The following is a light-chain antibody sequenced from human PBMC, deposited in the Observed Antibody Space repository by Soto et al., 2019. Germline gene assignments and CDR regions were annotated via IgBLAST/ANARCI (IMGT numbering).Light chain of an antibody. Sequence: QLVLTQSPSASASLGASVKLTCTLSSGHSSYAIAWHQQQPEKGPRYLMKLNSDGSHSKGDGIPDRFSGSSSGAERYLTISSLHSDDEADYSCQTWYTASNVIFGGGTKLTVL. J-gene: IGLJ2*01. CDR2: LNSDGSH. CDR1: SGHSSYA. V-gene: IGLV4-69*01. CDR3: QTWYTASNVI.